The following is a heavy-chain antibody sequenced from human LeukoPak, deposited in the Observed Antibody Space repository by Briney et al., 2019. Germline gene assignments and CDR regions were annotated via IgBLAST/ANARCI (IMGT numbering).Heavy chain of an antibody. CDR3: AREMLAAVAAQS. V-gene: IGHV3-74*01. CDR2: INSDGSST. CDR1: GFTFSSYW. Sequence: GGSLRLSCAASGFTFSSYWMHWVRQAPGKGLVWVSRINSDGSSTSYADSVKGRFTISRDNAKNTLYLQMNSLRAEDTAVYYCAREMLAAVAAQSWGQGTLVTVSS. D-gene: IGHD6-19*01. J-gene: IGHJ5*02.